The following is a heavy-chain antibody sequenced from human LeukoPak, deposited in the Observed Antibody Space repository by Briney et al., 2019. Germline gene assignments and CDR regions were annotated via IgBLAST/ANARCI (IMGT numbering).Heavy chain of an antibody. CDR3: ATRPNYYDSSGYYYGHLDY. V-gene: IGHV3-23*01. CDR2: ISGSGGST. J-gene: IGHJ4*02. CDR1: GFTFSSYA. Sequence: GGSLRLSCAASGFTFSSYAMSGVRQAPGKGLEGVSAISGSGGSTYYADSVKGRFTISRDNSKNTLYLQMNSLRAEDTAVYYCATRPNYYDSSGYYYGHLDYWGQGTLVTVSS. D-gene: IGHD3-22*01.